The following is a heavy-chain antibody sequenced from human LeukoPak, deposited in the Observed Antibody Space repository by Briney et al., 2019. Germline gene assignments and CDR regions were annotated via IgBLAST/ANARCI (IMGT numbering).Heavy chain of an antibody. CDR1: GFTFSNYE. CDR3: ARYNWFDP. V-gene: IGHV3-48*03. Sequence: GGSLRLSCAASGFTFSNYEMNWVRQAPGKGLEWVSYISDSGSTIYYADSVKGRFTISRDNAKNSLYLQMNSLRAEDTAVYYCARYNWFDPWGQGTLVTVSS. J-gene: IGHJ5*02. CDR2: ISDSGSTI.